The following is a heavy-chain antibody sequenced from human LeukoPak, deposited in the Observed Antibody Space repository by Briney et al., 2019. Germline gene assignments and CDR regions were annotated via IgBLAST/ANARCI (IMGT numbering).Heavy chain of an antibody. CDR1: GFTFSSYA. Sequence: PGGSLRLSCAASGFTFSSYAMSWVRQAPGKGLEWVSAISGSGGSTCYADSVKGRFTISRDNSKNSLYLQMNSLRAEDTAVYYCARDPSFLSGYEGYWGQGTLVTVSS. J-gene: IGHJ4*02. D-gene: IGHD5-12*01. CDR3: ARDPSFLSGYEGY. V-gene: IGHV3-23*01. CDR2: ISGSGGST.